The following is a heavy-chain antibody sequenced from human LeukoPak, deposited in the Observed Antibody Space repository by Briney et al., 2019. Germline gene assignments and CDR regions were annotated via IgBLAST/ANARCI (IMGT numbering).Heavy chain of an antibody. V-gene: IGHV3-15*01. CDR3: PTGTHIAAAGKG. J-gene: IGHJ4*02. CDR1: GFTFSNAW. Sequence: GGSVRLSCAASGFTFSNAWMSWVRQAPGKGLEGVGRIKSKTDGGTTDYAAPVKGRFTISRDDSKNTLYLQMISLKTEDTALFYCPTGTHIAAAGKGWGQGTLVTVSS. D-gene: IGHD6-13*01. CDR2: IKSKTDGGTT.